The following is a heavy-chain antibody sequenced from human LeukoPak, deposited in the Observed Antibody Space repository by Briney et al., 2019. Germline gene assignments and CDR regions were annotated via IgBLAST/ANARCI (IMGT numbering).Heavy chain of an antibody. Sequence: ASVKVSCKASGYTFTSYYMHWVRQAPGQGLEWMGIINPSGGSTSYAQKFQGRVTMARDTSTSTVYMELSSLRSEDTAVYYCARARIAAAGTFDPWGQGTLVTVSS. D-gene: IGHD6-13*01. J-gene: IGHJ5*02. CDR1: GYTFTSYY. CDR2: INPSGGST. V-gene: IGHV1-46*01. CDR3: ARARIAAAGTFDP.